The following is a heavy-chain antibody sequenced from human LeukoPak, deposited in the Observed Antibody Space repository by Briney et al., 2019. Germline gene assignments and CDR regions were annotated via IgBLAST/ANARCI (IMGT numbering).Heavy chain of an antibody. J-gene: IGHJ6*02. D-gene: IGHD1-26*01. CDR1: GGSISSYY. V-gene: IGHV4-4*07. CDR2: IYTSGST. Sequence: SETLSLTCTVSGGSISSYYWSWIRQPAGKGLEWIGRIYTSGSTNYNPSLKSRVTMSVDTSKNQFSLKLSSVTAADTAVYYCAMSYREYYYGMDVWGQRTTVTVSS. CDR3: AMSYREYYYGMDV.